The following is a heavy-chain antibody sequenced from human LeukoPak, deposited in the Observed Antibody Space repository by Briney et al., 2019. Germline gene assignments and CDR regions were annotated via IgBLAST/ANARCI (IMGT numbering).Heavy chain of an antibody. CDR1: GFTFSSYW. J-gene: IGHJ4*02. D-gene: IGHD6-6*01. CDR2: ISTGGSST. V-gene: IGHV3-74*01. Sequence: GGSLRLSCAASGFTFSSYWMHWVRQPPGKGLVWVLRISTGGSSTTYADSVKGRFTVSRDSAKNTLYLQMNSLRAEATAVYYCAREYSSSSGRVFDCWGQGTLVTVSS. CDR3: AREYSSSSGRVFDC.